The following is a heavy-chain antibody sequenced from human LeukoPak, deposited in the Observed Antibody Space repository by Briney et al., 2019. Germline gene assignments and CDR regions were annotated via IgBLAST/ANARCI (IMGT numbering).Heavy chain of an antibody. J-gene: IGHJ4*02. CDR3: ARASYSYDINGWVPFDY. D-gene: IGHD3-22*01. CDR1: GGSISRYQ. V-gene: IGHV4-59*01. Sequence: PSETLSLTCIVSGGSISRYQWTWIRQPPGKGLEWIGYIYYSGSTNYNHSLKSRVTISVDTSKNHFSLKLSSVTAADTAVYYCARASYSYDINGWVPFDYWGQGTLVTVSS. CDR2: IYYSGST.